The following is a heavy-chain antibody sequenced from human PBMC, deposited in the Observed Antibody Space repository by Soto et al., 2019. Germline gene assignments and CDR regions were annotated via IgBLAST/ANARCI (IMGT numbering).Heavy chain of an antibody. D-gene: IGHD6-19*01. J-gene: IGHJ5*02. Sequence: QMQLVQSGPEVKKPGTSVKVSCKASGITLISSAVQWVRQARGQRLEWIGWIAVGSGNTNHAQKFQERVTISRDMSTSTAYMELSSLRSEDTAVYYCAASLGWTRGQNWFDPWGQGTLVTVSS. V-gene: IGHV1-58*01. CDR3: AASLGWTRGQNWFDP. CDR2: IAVGSGNT. CDR1: GITLISSA.